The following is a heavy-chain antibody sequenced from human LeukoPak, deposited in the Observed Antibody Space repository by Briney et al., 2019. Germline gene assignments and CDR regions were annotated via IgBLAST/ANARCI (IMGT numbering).Heavy chain of an antibody. V-gene: IGHV4-61*09. CDR3: ARTYYYDSSGQENWFDP. J-gene: IGHJ5*02. Sequence: PSETLSLTCTVSGGSISSGSYYWSWIRQPAGKGLEWIGHIYTSGSTNYNPSLKSRVTISVDTSKNQFSLKLSSVTAADTAVYYCARTYYYDSSGQENWFDPWGQGTLVTVSS. CDR2: IYTSGST. CDR1: GGSISSGSYY. D-gene: IGHD3-22*01.